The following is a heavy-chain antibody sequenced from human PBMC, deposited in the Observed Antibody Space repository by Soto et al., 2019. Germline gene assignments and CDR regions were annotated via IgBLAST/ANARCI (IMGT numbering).Heavy chain of an antibody. J-gene: IGHJ6*02. V-gene: IGHV1-18*04. Sequence: ASVKVSCKASCYTFTSYGISWVRQAPGQGLEWMGWISAYNGNTNYAQKLQGRVTMTTDTSTSTAYMELRSLRSDDTAVYYCARVVVPAAIGYYYYYGMDVWGQGTTVTVSS. CDR1: CYTFTSYG. CDR2: ISAYNGNT. CDR3: ARVVVPAAIGYYYYYGMDV. D-gene: IGHD2-2*01.